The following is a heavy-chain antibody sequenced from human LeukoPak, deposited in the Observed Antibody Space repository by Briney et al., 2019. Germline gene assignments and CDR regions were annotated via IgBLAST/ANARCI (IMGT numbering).Heavy chain of an antibody. D-gene: IGHD4-17*01. J-gene: IGHJ3*02. V-gene: IGHV4-4*07. CDR3: ARGYGALGLWAFDI. CDR1: GDSISDYY. CDR2: IYTSGST. Sequence: SETLSLTCTVSGDSISDYYWSWIRQPAGKEPEWIGRIYTSGSTNYNPSLKSRVTISLGTSKNQFSLKLSSVTAADTALYYCARGYGALGLWAFDIWGQGTVVTISS.